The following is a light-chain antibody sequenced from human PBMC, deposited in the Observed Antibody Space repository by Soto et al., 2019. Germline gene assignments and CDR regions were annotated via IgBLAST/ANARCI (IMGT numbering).Light chain of an antibody. J-gene: IGKJ1*01. CDR2: AAS. V-gene: IGKV1-27*01. Sequence: DLQMTQSPSSLSASVGDRVTITCRASQDIGTSLAWFQQRPGKVPEILIDAASPLPSRAPSRFSGSGSGTDFTLTISSQQPEDVATYYRHRYGNAPWTFGQGTKVEIK. CDR3: HRYGNAPWT. CDR1: QDIGTS.